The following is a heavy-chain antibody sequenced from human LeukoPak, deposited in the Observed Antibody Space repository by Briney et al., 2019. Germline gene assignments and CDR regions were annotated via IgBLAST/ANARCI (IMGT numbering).Heavy chain of an antibody. CDR3: ARDRNYFDA. CDR2: IYYTTNP. V-gene: IGHV4-59*11. CDR1: GGSIRNHF. J-gene: IGHJ5*02. D-gene: IGHD4-11*01. Sequence: SETLSRTCSVAGGSIRNHFWSWIRLSPGKGLEWIGNIYYTTNPNYNPSLASRVTISIDTSKDQLSLKLNSVTAADTAVYYCARDRNYFDAWRQGTRVTVSS.